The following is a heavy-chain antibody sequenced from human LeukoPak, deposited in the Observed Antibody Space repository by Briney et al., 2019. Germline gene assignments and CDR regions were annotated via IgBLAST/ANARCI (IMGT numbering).Heavy chain of an antibody. J-gene: IGHJ6*02. CDR1: GGSFSGHY. Sequence: SETLSLTCAVYGGSFSGHYWNWIRQPPGKGLEWIGEINHSGGTNYNPSLKSRVTISVDTSKNQFSLKLSSVTAADTAAYYCARRPAGSRDYYYYGMDVWGQGTTVTVSS. CDR2: INHSGGT. V-gene: IGHV4-34*01. CDR3: ARRPAGSRDYYYYGMDV. D-gene: IGHD3-10*01.